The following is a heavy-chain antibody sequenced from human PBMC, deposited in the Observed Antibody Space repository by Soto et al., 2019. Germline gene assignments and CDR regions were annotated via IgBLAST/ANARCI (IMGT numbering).Heavy chain of an antibody. Sequence: HPGGSLRLSCAASGFTFSSYAMSWVRQAPGKGLEWVSAISGSGGSTYYADSVKGRFTISRDNSKNTLYLQMNGLRAEDTAVYYCAKASATVTNYYYYYYMDVWGKGTTVTVSS. J-gene: IGHJ6*03. D-gene: IGHD4-17*01. V-gene: IGHV3-23*01. CDR1: GFTFSSYA. CDR3: AKASATVTNYYYYYYMDV. CDR2: ISGSGGST.